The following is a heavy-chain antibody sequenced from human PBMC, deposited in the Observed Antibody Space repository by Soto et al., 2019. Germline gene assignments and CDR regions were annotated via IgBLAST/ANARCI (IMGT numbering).Heavy chain of an antibody. CDR2: FYHSGRT. CDR1: GYSISRGYY. Sequence: LSLTCAVSGYSISRGYYWGWIRQPPGKGLEWIGSFYHSGRTYYNPSLKSRVTISVDTSKNQLSLKLSSVTAADTAVYYCAGDYGDTQNYFDYWGQGTLVTVSS. V-gene: IGHV4-38-2*01. D-gene: IGHD4-17*01. CDR3: AGDYGDTQNYFDY. J-gene: IGHJ4*02.